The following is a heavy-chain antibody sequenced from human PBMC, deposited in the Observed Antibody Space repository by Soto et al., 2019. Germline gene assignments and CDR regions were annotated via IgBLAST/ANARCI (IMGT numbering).Heavy chain of an antibody. CDR1: GFTFSSYG. Sequence: GGSLRLSCAASGFTFSSYGMHWVRQAPGKGLEWVAVIWYDGSNKYYADSVKGRFTISRDNSKNTLYLQMNSLRAEDTAVYYCARDLREYVWGSYRYTSFFDYWGQGTLVTVSS. J-gene: IGHJ4*02. D-gene: IGHD3-16*02. CDR2: IWYDGSNK. V-gene: IGHV3-33*01. CDR3: ARDLREYVWGSYRYTSFFDY.